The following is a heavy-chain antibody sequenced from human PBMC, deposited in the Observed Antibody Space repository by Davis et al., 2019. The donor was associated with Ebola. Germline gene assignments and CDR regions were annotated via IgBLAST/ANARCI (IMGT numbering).Heavy chain of an antibody. V-gene: IGHV3-30*18. CDR2: ISYDGSNK. CDR3: AKDIFGHDSGSFLNPFDY. Sequence: GESLKISCSASGFIFSTYVMSWVRQAPGKGLEWVAVISYDGSNKYYTDSVKGRFTISRDNSKNTLYLQMYSLRTEDTAVYYCAKDIFGHDSGSFLNPFDYWGQGSLVTVSS. CDR1: GFIFSTYV. J-gene: IGHJ4*02. D-gene: IGHD1-26*01.